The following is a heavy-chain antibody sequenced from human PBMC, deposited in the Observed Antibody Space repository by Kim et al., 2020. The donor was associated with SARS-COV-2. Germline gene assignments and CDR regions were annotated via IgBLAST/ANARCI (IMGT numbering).Heavy chain of an antibody. V-gene: IGHV1-69*04. J-gene: IGHJ4*02. D-gene: IGHD2-2*01. CDR1: GGTFSSYA. CDR2: IIPILGIA. CDR3: ARDCSSTSCYAGGGY. Sequence: SVKVSCKASGGTFSSYAISWVRQAPGQGLEWMGRIIPILGIANYAQKFQGRVTITADKSTSTAYMELSSLRSEDTAVYYCARDCSSTSCYAGGGYWGQGTLVTVSS.